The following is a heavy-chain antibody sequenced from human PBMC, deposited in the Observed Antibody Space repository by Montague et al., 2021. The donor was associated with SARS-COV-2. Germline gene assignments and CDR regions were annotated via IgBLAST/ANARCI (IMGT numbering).Heavy chain of an antibody. J-gene: IGHJ4*02. CDR2: LNQDETAN. CDR3: ARSPRGSGTGWLDY. CDR1: GFTSGDYQ. Sequence: SLRLSCAASGFTSGDYQMTWVRQAPGKGLQWVANLNQDETANTYLDSXKGRFTISRDNAKNSLILQMNSLKDEDTAVYYCARSPRGSGTGWLDYWGQGTLVTVSS. D-gene: IGHD3/OR15-3a*01. V-gene: IGHV3-7*01.